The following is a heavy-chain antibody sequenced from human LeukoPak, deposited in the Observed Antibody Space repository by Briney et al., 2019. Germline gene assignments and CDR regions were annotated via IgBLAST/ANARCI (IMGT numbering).Heavy chain of an antibody. Sequence: GRSLRLSCAASGFTFSRYVINWVRQAPGKGPEWVAVVSSEGSNKYYGDSVKCRFIISRDNSMNTLYLQMNSLRAEDTAVYYCARSKGFGEFFDAFDIWGQGTLVTVSS. V-gene: IGHV3-30*03. D-gene: IGHD3-10*01. CDR1: GFTFSRYV. CDR2: VSSEGSNK. J-gene: IGHJ3*02. CDR3: ARSKGFGEFFDAFDI.